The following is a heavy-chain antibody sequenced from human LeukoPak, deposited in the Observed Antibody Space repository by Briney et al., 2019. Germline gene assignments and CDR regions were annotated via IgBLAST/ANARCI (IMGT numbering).Heavy chain of an antibody. CDR3: AKAGYYDSSGYYLFFDY. CDR2: ISYDGSNK. D-gene: IGHD3-22*01. J-gene: IGHJ4*02. V-gene: IGHV3-30*04. Sequence: GGSLRLSCAASGFTFSSYAMHWVRQAPGKGLEWVAVISYDGSNKYYADSVKGRFTISRDNSKNTLYLQMNSLRAEDTAVYYCAKAGYYDSSGYYLFFDYWGQGTLVTVSS. CDR1: GFTFSSYA.